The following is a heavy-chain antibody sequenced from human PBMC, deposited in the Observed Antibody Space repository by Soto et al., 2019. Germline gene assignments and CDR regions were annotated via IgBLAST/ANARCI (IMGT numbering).Heavy chain of an antibody. D-gene: IGHD5-12*01. J-gene: IGHJ4*02. CDR3: IGTYSGSSMRFDY. CDR1: GFTFSNAW. Sequence: EVQLVESGGGLVKPGGPLRLSCAASGFTFSNAWMTWVRQAPGKGLEWVGRAKSKTDGGTIDYAAPVKDRFTISRDDSKNTLYLQMNSLKTEDTAVYYCIGTYSGSSMRFDYWGQGTLVTVSS. CDR2: AKSKTDGGTI. V-gene: IGHV3-15*01.